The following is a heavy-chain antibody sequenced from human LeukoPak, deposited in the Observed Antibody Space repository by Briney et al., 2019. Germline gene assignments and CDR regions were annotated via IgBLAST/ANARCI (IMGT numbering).Heavy chain of an antibody. CDR2: IYYSGST. J-gene: IGHJ6*02. CDR3: ARDNWNYGSSMDV. CDR1: GGSVSSGSYY. D-gene: IGHD1-7*01. Sequence: KTSETLSLTCTVSGGSVSSGSYYWSWIRQPPGKGLEWIGYIYYSGSTNYNPSLKSRVTISVDTSKNQFSLKLSSVTAADTAVYHCARDNWNYGSSMDVWGQGTTVTVSS. V-gene: IGHV4-61*01.